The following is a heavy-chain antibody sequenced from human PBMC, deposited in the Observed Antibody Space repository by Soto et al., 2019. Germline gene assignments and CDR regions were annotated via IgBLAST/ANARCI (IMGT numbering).Heavy chain of an antibody. CDR3: ARHEGDYYGSGSSWYYYYGMDV. V-gene: IGHV4-39*01. J-gene: IGHJ6*02. D-gene: IGHD3-10*01. CDR2: IDYSGST. CDR1: GGSISSSSYY. Sequence: QLQLQESGPGLFKPSETLSLTCTVSGGSISSSSYYWGWIRQPPGKVLVGIGCIDYSGSTYYNSSLKTRVTISVDTSKNQFSLKLSSVTAADTAVYYCARHEGDYYGSGSSWYYYYGMDVWGQGTTVTVSS.